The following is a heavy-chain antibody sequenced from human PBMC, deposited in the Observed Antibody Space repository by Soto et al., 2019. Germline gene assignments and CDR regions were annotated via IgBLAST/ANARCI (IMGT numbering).Heavy chain of an antibody. Sequence: EVQLVESGGGLVKPGGSLRLSCAASGFTFSSYSMNWVRQAPGKGLEWVSSISSSSSYIYYADSVKGRFTISRDNAKNSLYLQMNSLRAEDTAVYYCARDAFAVTTSCLSDYYYYGMDVWGQGTTVTVSS. CDR1: GFTFSSYS. CDR2: ISSSSSYI. CDR3: ARDAFAVTTSCLSDYYYYGMDV. V-gene: IGHV3-21*01. J-gene: IGHJ6*02. D-gene: IGHD4-4*01.